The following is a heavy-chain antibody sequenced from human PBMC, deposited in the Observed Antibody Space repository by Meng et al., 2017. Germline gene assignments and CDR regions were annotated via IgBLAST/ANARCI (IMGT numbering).Heavy chain of an antibody. V-gene: IGHV3-30*04. J-gene: IGHJ4*02. CDR1: GFTFGDYA. D-gene: IGHD6-19*01. CDR2: ISYDGSNK. Sequence: GESLKISCTASGFTFGDYAMSWFRQAPGKGLEWVAVISYDGSNKYYADSVKGRFTISRDNSKNTLYLQMNSLRAEDTAVYYCARDSYSSGWTFDYWGQGTRVNGAS. CDR3: ARDSYSSGWTFDY.